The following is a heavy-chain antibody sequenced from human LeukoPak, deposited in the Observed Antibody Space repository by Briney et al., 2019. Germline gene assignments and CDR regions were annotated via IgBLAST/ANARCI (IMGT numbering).Heavy chain of an antibody. D-gene: IGHD1-26*01. J-gene: IGHJ4*02. Sequence: GSLRLSCAASGFTFSSYWLIWARQAPGKGLEWVASIEQDGSQKYYVDSVRGRFTISRDNAKNSVYLQTNSLRVEDTAVYYCARNSGSNPFDYWGQGTLVTVSS. CDR2: IEQDGSQK. CDR1: GFTFSSYW. CDR3: ARNSGSNPFDY. V-gene: IGHV3-7*01.